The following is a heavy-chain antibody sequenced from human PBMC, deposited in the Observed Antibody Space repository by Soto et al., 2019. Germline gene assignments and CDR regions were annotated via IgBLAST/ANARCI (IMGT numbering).Heavy chain of an antibody. CDR1: GFSFSTSS. CDR3: AKGGYTFAYE. Sequence: EVQLLESGGDLVQPGGYLRLSCTASGFSFSTSSMAWVRQPPGKGLEWVSAISPSASDTLYADSVKGRFTISSDNSQNTLFLQMTSLRADDTAVYYCAKGGYTFAYEWGQGALVTVSS. CDR2: ISPSASDT. V-gene: IGHV3-23*01. D-gene: IGHD5-18*01. J-gene: IGHJ4*02.